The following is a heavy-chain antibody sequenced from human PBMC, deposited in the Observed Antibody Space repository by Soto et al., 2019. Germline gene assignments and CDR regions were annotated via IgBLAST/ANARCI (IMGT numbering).Heavy chain of an antibody. J-gene: IGHJ4*02. D-gene: IGHD6-19*01. CDR1: GGSFSGYY. Sequence: SETLSLTCAVYGGSFSGYYWSWIRQPPGKGLEWIGEINHSGSTNYNPSLKSRVTISVDTSKNQFSLKLSSVTAADTAVYYCARNPIAVAANDYWGQGTMVTVYS. CDR2: INHSGST. V-gene: IGHV4-34*01. CDR3: ARNPIAVAANDY.